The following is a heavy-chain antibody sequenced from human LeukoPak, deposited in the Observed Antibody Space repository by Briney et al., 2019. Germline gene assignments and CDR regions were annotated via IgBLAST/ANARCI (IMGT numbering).Heavy chain of an antibody. CDR1: GSNFPSYW. D-gene: IGHD3-10*01. J-gene: IGHJ4*02. CDR3: ARAYYGSSGFDY. CDR2: IYPGDSDT. V-gene: IGHV5-51*01. Sequence: GESLKIPCQGSGSNFPSYWIGWVRPMPGKGLEWMGIIYPGDSDTRYSPSFQGQVTISADKSISTAYLQWSSLKASDTAMYYCARAYYGSSGFDYWGQGTLVTVSS.